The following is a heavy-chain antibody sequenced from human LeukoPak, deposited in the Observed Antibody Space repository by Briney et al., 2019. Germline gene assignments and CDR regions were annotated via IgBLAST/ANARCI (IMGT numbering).Heavy chain of an antibody. Sequence: PGGSLTLSCAASGFTFSTNSMNWGRQAPGKGLEWVSYITSGSSTIYYADSVKGRFTISRDNAKNSLYLQMSSLRDEDTAVYYCASGGYSYGLVYWGQGTLVTVSS. CDR2: ITSGSSTI. J-gene: IGHJ4*02. D-gene: IGHD5-18*01. CDR1: GFTFSTNS. CDR3: ASGGYSYGLVY. V-gene: IGHV3-48*02.